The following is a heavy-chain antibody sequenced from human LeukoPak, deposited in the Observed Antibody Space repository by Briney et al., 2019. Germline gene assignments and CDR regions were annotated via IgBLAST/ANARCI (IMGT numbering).Heavy chain of an antibody. D-gene: IGHD3-10*01. J-gene: IGHJ3*02. V-gene: IGHV3-53*01. Sequence: GGSLRLSCAASGFTVSSNYMSWVRQAPGKGLEWVSVIYSGGSTYYADSVKGRFTISRDNSKNTLYLQMNSLRAEDTAVYYCAREDYYGSGSYEAFDIWGQGTMVTVSS. CDR3: AREDYYGSGSYEAFDI. CDR1: GFTVSSNY. CDR2: IYSGGST.